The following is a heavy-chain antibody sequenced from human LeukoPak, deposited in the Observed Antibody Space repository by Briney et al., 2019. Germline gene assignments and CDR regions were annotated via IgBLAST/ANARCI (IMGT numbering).Heavy chain of an antibody. Sequence: GGSLRLACAASGLTFSSYPMSWVRQAPGKGLEWVSAISDSGGTTYYADSVKGRFTISRDNSKNTLYLQMNSLRAEDTALYYCAKDHDYYASGPIWGQGTMVTVSS. CDR2: ISDSGGTT. CDR1: GLTFSSYP. V-gene: IGHV3-23*01. J-gene: IGHJ3*02. CDR3: AKDHDYYASGPI. D-gene: IGHD3-10*01.